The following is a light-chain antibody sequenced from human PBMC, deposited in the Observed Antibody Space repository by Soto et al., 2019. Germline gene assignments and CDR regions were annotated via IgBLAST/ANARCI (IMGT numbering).Light chain of an antibody. J-gene: IGKJ1*01. V-gene: IGKV3-15*01. CDR1: QSVFGN. CDR3: QQYNNWPPWT. CDR2: GAS. Sequence: EIVMTQSPATLSVSPGERATLSCRASQSVFGNLAWYQQKPGQAPRLLIYGASTRATGIPARFSGSGSGTEFTLTISSLQSEDFAVYYCQQYNNWPPWTFGQGTKVEIK.